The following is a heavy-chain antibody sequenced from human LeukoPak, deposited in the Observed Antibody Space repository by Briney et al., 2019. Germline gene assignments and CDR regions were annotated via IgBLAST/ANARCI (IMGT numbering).Heavy chain of an antibody. CDR2: ISAYNGNT. CDR1: GYTFTGYY. V-gene: IGHV1-18*04. Sequence: ASVKVSCKASGYTFTGYYMHWVRQAPGQGLEWMGWISAYNGNTNYAQKLQGRVTMTTDTSTSTAYMELRSLRSDDTAVYYCARDGQWLVLGAFDIWGQGTMVTVSS. J-gene: IGHJ3*02. CDR3: ARDGQWLVLGAFDI. D-gene: IGHD6-19*01.